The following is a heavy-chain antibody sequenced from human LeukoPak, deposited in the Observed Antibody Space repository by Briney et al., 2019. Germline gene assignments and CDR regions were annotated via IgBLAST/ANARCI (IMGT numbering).Heavy chain of an antibody. J-gene: IGHJ4*02. CDR1: GYTFTTAG. CDR3: ARIPRNWFFGY. V-gene: IGHV1-3*04. D-gene: IGHD3-9*01. Sequence: ASVKVSCKASGYTFTTAGIHWVRQAPGQRLEWMGWINTDTGNTKFSQKFQDRVTITKDTSASIVYMELNSLRSEDTAVYYCARIPRNWFFGYWGQGTLVTVSS. CDR2: INTDTGNT.